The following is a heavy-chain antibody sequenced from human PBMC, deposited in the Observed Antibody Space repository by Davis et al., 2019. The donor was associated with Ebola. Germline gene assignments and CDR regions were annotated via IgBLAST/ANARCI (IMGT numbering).Heavy chain of an antibody. D-gene: IGHD3-10*02. V-gene: IGHV3-23*01. CDR2: MSGSGDRT. Sequence: GESLKISCAASGFNFNTYAMSWVRQAPGKGPEWVSGMSGSGDRTNYADPVRGRFTISRDNSKNTVYLQLDRLRVEDTATYYCTTSYVGIVYASDVWGQGSKVVVSS. CDR1: GFNFNTYA. J-gene: IGHJ3*01. CDR3: TTSYVGIVYASDV.